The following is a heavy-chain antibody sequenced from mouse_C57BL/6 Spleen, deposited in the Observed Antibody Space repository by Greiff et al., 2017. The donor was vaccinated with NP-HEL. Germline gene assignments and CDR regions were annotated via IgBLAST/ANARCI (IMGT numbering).Heavy chain of an antibody. V-gene: IGHV3-8*01. J-gene: IGHJ2*01. CDR1: GYSITSDY. CDR2: ISYSGST. Sequence: DVHLVESGPGLAKPSQTLSLTCSVTGYSITSDYWNWIRKFPGNKLEYMGYISYSGSTYYNPSLKSRISITRDTSKNQYYLQMNSVTTEDTATYYCARGWLTGTPFDYWGQGTTLTVSS. CDR3: ARGWLTGTPFDY. D-gene: IGHD4-1*01.